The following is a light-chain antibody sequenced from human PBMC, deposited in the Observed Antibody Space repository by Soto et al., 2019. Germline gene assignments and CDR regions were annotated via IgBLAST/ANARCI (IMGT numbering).Light chain of an antibody. V-gene: IGKV1-39*01. CDR3: QQSYSTPST. CDR1: QSISSY. CDR2: AAA. Sequence: DIQMTQSPSSLSASVGDRVTITCRASQSISSYLNWYQQKPGKAPKLLIYAAASLQSGVPSRFGGIGSGTHFTLDISSQQPEDFATYYCQQSYSTPSTFGRGTKVDI. J-gene: IGKJ4*02.